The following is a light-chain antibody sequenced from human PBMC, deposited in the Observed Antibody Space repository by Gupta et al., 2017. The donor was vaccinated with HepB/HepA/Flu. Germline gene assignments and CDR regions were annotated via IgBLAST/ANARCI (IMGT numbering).Light chain of an antibody. CDR2: EVS. CDR1: SSDVGSYNF. Sequence: SALTQPASVSGSPGQSITISCTGTSSDVGSYNFVSWYPQHPGKAPKLMIYEVSKRPAGVSSHFSASKSGNTASLTISARSEEAAADYYYYAYAGGSTYVFGTGTTVTVL. V-gene: IGLV2-23*02. J-gene: IGLJ1*01. CDR3: YAYAGGSTYV.